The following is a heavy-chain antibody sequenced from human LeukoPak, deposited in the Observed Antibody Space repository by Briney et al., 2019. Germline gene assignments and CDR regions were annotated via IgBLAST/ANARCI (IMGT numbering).Heavy chain of an antibody. Sequence: ASVKVSCKASGYTFTGYYMHWVRQAPGQGLEWMGWINPNSVGTNYAQKFQGRVTMTRDTSISTAYMDLSRLRSDDTAVYYCARDLVYCGGDCYYYYYMDVWGKGTTVTTSS. V-gene: IGHV1-2*02. CDR2: INPNSVGT. D-gene: IGHD2-21*02. CDR3: ARDLVYCGGDCYYYYYMDV. CDR1: GYTFTGYY. J-gene: IGHJ6*03.